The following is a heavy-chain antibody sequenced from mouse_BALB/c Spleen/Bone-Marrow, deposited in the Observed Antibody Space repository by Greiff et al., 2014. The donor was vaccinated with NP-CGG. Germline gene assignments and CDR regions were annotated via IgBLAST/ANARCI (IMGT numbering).Heavy chain of an antibody. CDR1: GFDFSRYW. V-gene: IGHV4-1*02. Sequence: DVMLVESGGGLVQPGGSLKLSCAASGFDFSRYWMSWVRQAPGKGLEWIGEINPDSSTINYTPSLKDKFIISRDNAKKTLYLQMSKVRSEDTALYYCARMHYYGYVAYWGQGTLVTVSA. D-gene: IGHD1-2*01. J-gene: IGHJ3*01. CDR3: ARMHYYGYVAY. CDR2: INPDSSTI.